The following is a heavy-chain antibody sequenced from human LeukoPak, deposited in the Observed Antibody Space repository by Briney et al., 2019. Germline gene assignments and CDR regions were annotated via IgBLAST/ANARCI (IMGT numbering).Heavy chain of an antibody. J-gene: IGHJ3*02. CDR3: ARLRDGYRPDAFDI. CDR1: GYTFTGYY. D-gene: IGHD5-24*01. V-gene: IGHV1-69*06. Sequence: ASVKVSCKASGYTFTGYYMHWVRQAPGQGLEWMGGIIPIFGTANYAQKFQGRVTITADKSTSTAYMELSSLRSEDTAVYYCARLRDGYRPDAFDIWGQGTMVTVSS. CDR2: IIPIFGTA.